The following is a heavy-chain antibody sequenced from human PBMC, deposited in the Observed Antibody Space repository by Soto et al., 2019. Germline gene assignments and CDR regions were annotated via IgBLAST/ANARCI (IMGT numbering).Heavy chain of an antibody. V-gene: IGHV1-46*01. D-gene: IGHD6-19*01. J-gene: IGHJ3*02. Sequence: VGSGKGCSKASGYPFTSYYMHWVRQAPGQGLEWMGIINPSGGSTSYAQKFQGRVTMTRDTSRSTVYMELSSLRSEDTAVYYCAAHNVYSSGLDAFDIWGQGTMVTV. CDR2: INPSGGST. CDR1: GYPFTSYY. CDR3: AAHNVYSSGLDAFDI.